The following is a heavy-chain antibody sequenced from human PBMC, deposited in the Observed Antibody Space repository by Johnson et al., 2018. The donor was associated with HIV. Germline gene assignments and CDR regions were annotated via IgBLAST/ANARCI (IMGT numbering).Heavy chain of an antibody. J-gene: IGHJ3*02. CDR1: GFTFSSDC. CDR3: AKEMTVGTTTAFDI. Sequence: VQLVESGGGVVQPGGSLRLSCAASGFTFSSDCMHWVRQAPGKGLEWVAFIRSDGSNKYYADYVKGRFTISRDNSKNTLYLQMNSLRAEATALYYCAKEMTVGTTTAFDIWGQGTMVTVSS. D-gene: IGHD1-7*01. CDR2: IRSDGSNK. V-gene: IGHV3-30*02.